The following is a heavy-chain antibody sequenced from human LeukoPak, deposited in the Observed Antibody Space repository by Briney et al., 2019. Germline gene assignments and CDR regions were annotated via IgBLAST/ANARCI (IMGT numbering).Heavy chain of an antibody. CDR3: ARDSWWIVGATYNY. CDR2: INWNGGST. CDR1: GFTFDDYG. D-gene: IGHD1-26*01. J-gene: IGHJ4*02. V-gene: IGHV3-20*04. Sequence: GPGGSLRLSCAASGFTFDDYGMSWVPQAPGKGLEWVSGINWNGGSTGYADSVKGRFTISRDNAKNSLYLQMNSLRAEDTALYYCARDSWWIVGATYNYWGQGTLVTVSS.